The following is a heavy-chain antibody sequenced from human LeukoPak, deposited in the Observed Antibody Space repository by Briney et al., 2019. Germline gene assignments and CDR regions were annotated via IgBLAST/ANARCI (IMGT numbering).Heavy chain of an antibody. CDR3: ARVLSDYGDFRFDY. CDR1: GGTFSSYA. Sequence: SVKVSCKASGGTFSSYAISWVRQAPGQGLEWMGGIIPIFGTANYAQKFQGRVTIIADESTSTAYMELSSLRSEDTAVYYCARVLSDYGDFRFDYWGQGTLVTVSS. CDR2: IIPIFGTA. V-gene: IGHV1-69*01. J-gene: IGHJ4*02. D-gene: IGHD4-17*01.